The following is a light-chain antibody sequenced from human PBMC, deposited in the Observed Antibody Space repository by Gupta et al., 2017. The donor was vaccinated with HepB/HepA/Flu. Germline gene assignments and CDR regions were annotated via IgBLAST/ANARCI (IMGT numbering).Light chain of an antibody. CDR1: QSSLFSSNNKNY. Sequence: DIVMTQSPDSLAVSLGERATINCKSSQSSLFSSNNKNYLAWYQHKPGQPPKVLIYWASTRTSGVPDRFSGRESGTDFTLTISSLQAEDVAVYYCLQDSDTPCTFGQGTKVEIK. CDR3: LQDSDTPCT. CDR2: WAS. V-gene: IGKV4-1*01. J-gene: IGKJ2*01.